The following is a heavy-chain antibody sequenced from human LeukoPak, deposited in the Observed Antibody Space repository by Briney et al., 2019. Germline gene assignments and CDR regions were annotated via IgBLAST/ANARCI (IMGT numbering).Heavy chain of an antibody. V-gene: IGHV4-34*01. CDR2: INHSGST. CDR3: AGVETAMVPFDY. D-gene: IGHD5-18*01. Sequence: NSSETLSLTCAVYGGSFSGYYWSWIRQPPRKGLEWIGEINHSGSTNYNPSLKSRVTISVDTSKNQFSLKLSSVTAADTAVYYCAGVETAMVPFDYWGQGTLVTVSS. J-gene: IGHJ4*02. CDR1: GGSFSGYY.